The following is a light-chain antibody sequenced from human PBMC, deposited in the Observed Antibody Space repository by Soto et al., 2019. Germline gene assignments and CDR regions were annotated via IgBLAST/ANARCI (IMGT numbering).Light chain of an antibody. CDR2: IAS. V-gene: IGKV1-9*01. CDR3: QQSKTFPLT. J-gene: IGKJ4*01. CDR1: QSIASY. Sequence: DIRMTQSPDSLSSFLLDRVSITCRASQSIASYLTWYQQKPGKAPKVLIYIASRLQSGVPSRFSGRGSGTDFSLTISNLQPQDFATYFCQQSKTFPLTFGGGTKVDIK.